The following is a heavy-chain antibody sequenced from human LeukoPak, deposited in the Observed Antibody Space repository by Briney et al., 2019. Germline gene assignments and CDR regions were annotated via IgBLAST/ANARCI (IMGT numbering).Heavy chain of an antibody. CDR3: VRDKLVGPSRLDH. Sequence: GGSLRLSCAASGFTFSSYEMNWVRQAPGKGLEWVANIKEDGSEKRDVDSVKGRFTISRDNAKNSLYLQMNSLRVEDTAVYYCVRDKLVGPSRLDHWGQGTLVTVSS. D-gene: IGHD1-26*01. V-gene: IGHV3-7*01. CDR1: GFTFSSYE. J-gene: IGHJ4*02. CDR2: IKEDGSEK.